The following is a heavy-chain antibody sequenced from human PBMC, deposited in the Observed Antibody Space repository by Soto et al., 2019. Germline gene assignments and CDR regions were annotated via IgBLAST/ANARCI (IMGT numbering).Heavy chain of an antibody. CDR3: TTDSRTTLPEIRFDY. Sequence: GGSLRLSCAASGFPFNNAWMNWVRQVPGKGLEWVGRVKSKADGGSGDYAAPVKGRFVVSRDDSKDIVYLQMNSLKIEDTGVFYRTTDSRTTLPEIRFDYWGHGTQVTV. V-gene: IGHV3-15*07. CDR2: VKSKADGGSG. D-gene: IGHD1-26*01. CDR1: GFPFNNAW. J-gene: IGHJ4*01.